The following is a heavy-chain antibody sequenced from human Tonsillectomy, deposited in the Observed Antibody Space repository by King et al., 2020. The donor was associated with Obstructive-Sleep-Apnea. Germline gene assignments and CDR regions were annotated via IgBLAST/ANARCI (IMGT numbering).Heavy chain of an antibody. V-gene: IGHV1-3*01. D-gene: IGHD5-18*01. CDR3: AREWEDEYSYGHESYSYYGMDV. J-gene: IGHJ6*02. CDR2: ISGGNGNT. CDR1: GYTFTSYA. Sequence: VQLVQSGAEVKKPGASVKVSCKASGYTFTSYAMHWVRQAPGQRLEWMGWISGGNGNTKYSQKFQGRVTITRDTSASTAYMELSSLGSEEAAVYFCAREWEDEYSYGHESYSYYGMDVWGQGTTVTVSS.